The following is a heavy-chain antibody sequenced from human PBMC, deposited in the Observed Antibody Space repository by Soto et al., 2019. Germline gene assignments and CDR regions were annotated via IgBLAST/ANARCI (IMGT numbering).Heavy chain of an antibody. CDR3: ARVLRGVVNWFDP. Sequence: HLVQSGPEVKQPGASVTVSCKTSGDTFTNFGLSWVRQAPGQGLEWMGWIATYNSNKNYAQKFQGRLTLTTDTSTSTAYMELKSLGYDDTAVYYCARVLRGVVNWFDPWGQGTLVTVPS. CDR2: IATYNSNK. V-gene: IGHV1-18*01. D-gene: IGHD3-10*01. CDR1: GDTFTNFG. J-gene: IGHJ5*02.